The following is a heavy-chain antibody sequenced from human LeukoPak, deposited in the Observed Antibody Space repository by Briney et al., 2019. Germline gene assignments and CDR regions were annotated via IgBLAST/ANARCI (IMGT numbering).Heavy chain of an antibody. V-gene: IGHV3-53*01. Sequence: GGSLRLSRAACSQSIHHYYMLCVRQAPGKGLEWVSIIHSGGNIYYADSVKGRFTISRDNSKNTLYLQMNSLRAEDTAVYYCARDRGYAIDVWGQGTTVTVSS. CDR3: ARDRGYAIDV. CDR2: IHSGGNI. CDR1: SQSIHHYY. J-gene: IGHJ6*02.